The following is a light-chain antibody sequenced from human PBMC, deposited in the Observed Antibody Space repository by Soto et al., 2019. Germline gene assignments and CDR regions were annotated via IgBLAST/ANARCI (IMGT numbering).Light chain of an antibody. CDR1: QSISSW. CDR3: QQYNNWPPTWT. CDR2: KAS. J-gene: IGKJ1*01. Sequence: DIQMTQSPSTLSASVGDRVTITCRASQSISSWLAWYQQKPGTAPKLLXXKASSLQSGVPSRFIGSGSGTEFTLTISSLQPDDFAVYYCQQYNNWPPTWTFGQGTKVDIK. V-gene: IGKV1-5*03.